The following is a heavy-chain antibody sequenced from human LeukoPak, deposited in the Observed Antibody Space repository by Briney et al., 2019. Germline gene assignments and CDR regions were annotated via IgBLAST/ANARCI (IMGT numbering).Heavy chain of an antibody. J-gene: IGHJ4*02. CDR2: ISSSSSYI. V-gene: IGHV3-21*01. CDR3: ASHRGPDYYGSGSYYNAYFDY. CDR1: GFTFSSCS. Sequence: GGSLRLSCAASGFTFSSCSMNWVRQAPGKGLEWVSSISSSSSYIYYADSVKGRFTISRDNAKNSLYLQMNSLRAEDTAVYYCASHRGPDYYGSGSYYNAYFDYWGQGTLVTVSS. D-gene: IGHD3-10*01.